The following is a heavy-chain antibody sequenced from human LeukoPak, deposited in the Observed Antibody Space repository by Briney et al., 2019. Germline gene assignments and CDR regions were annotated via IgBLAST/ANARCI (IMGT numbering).Heavy chain of an antibody. J-gene: IGHJ4*02. Sequence: GGSLRLSCAASGFTFSSYAMSWVRQAPGKGLEWVSAISGSGGSTYYADSVKGRFTISRDNSKNTLYLQMNSLRAEDTAAYYCATRGIYSGYDYFDYWGQGTLVTVSS. CDR1: GFTFSSYA. CDR2: ISGSGGST. CDR3: ATRGIYSGYDYFDY. D-gene: IGHD5-12*01. V-gene: IGHV3-23*01.